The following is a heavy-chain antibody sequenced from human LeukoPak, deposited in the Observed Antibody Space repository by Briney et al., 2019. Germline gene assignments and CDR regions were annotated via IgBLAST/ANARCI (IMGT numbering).Heavy chain of an antibody. CDR1: GFTFSSYA. CDR2: ISTNGGST. J-gene: IGHJ4*02. V-gene: IGHV3-23*01. CDR3: LVMLLNKNGSVNWVK. Sequence: PGGSLRLSCEASGFTFSSYAMSWVRQAPGKGLEWVSGISTNGGSTSYADSVKGRLTISRDNPRNMLYMEMNTLRAEDTAVYYGLVMLLNKNGSVNWVKWGQEPWSPSPQ. D-gene: IGHD3-16*01.